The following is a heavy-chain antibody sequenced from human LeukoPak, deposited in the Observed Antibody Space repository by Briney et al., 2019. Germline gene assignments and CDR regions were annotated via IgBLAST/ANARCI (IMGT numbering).Heavy chain of an antibody. CDR1: GFTFTRYW. CDR3: ARDSYEVGATFDY. Sequence: GGSLRLSCAASGFTFTRYWMHWVRQVPGKGLVWIARINIDGTATNYADSVKGRFTVSRDNAKNTMYLQVNSLRVEDTAVYYCARDSYEVGATFDYWGQGTLVTVSS. J-gene: IGHJ4*02. V-gene: IGHV3-74*01. D-gene: IGHD1-26*01. CDR2: INIDGTAT.